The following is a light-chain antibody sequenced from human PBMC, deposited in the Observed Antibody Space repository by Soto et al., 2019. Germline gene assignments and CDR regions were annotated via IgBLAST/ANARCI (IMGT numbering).Light chain of an antibody. CDR1: SSNIGAGYD. CDR2: GNN. Sequence: QSVLTQPPSVSGAPGQRVTISCTGSSSNIGAGYDVHWYQQVPGTAPKLLIYGNNNRPSGVPDRFSGSKSGTSASLAITGLQAEDEADYYCQSYDSSLNGWVFGGGTKVTVL. V-gene: IGLV1-40*01. J-gene: IGLJ3*02. CDR3: QSYDSSLNGWV.